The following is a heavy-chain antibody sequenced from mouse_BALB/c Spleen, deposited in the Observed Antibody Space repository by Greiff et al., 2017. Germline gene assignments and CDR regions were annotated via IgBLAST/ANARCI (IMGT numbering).Heavy chain of an antibody. V-gene: IGHV1-9*01. J-gene: IGHJ3*01. CDR1: GYTFSSYW. CDR3: ARFGGLRRGSWFAY. CDR2: ILPGSGST. D-gene: IGHD2-4*01. Sequence: VMLVESGAELMKPGASVKISCKATGYTFSSYWIEWVKQRPGHGLEWIGEILPGSGSTNYNEKFKGKATFTADTSSNTAYMQLSSLTSEDSAVYYCARFGGLRRGSWFAYWGQGTLVTVSA.